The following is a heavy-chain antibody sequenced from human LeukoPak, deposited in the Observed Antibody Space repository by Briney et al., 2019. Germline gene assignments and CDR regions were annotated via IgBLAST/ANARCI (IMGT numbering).Heavy chain of an antibody. D-gene: IGHD3-22*01. V-gene: IGHV1-69*01. Sequence: GSSVKVSCKASGGTFSSYAISWVRQAPGQGLEWMGGIIPIFGTANYAQKFQGRVTITADESTSTAYMELSSLRSEDTAVYYCARAGYYYDSSGSDDAFDIWGQGTMVTVSS. CDR2: IIPIFGTA. J-gene: IGHJ3*02. CDR1: GGTFSSYA. CDR3: ARAGYYYDSSGSDDAFDI.